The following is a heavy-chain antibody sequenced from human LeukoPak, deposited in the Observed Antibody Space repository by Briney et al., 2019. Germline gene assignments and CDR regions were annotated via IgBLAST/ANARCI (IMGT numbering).Heavy chain of an antibody. J-gene: IGHJ3*02. Sequence: PGGSLRLSCVGSGFSLDDYATHWVRQVPGKGLEWVSSISWDSGNSAYGDSVKGRFTISRDNARNSLYLQMNSLRPDDTAFYYCIKDMGFDLLKDAFEIWGQGTLVTVSS. D-gene: IGHD3-9*01. CDR1: GFSLDDYA. CDR2: ISWDSGNS. V-gene: IGHV3-9*01. CDR3: IKDMGFDLLKDAFEI.